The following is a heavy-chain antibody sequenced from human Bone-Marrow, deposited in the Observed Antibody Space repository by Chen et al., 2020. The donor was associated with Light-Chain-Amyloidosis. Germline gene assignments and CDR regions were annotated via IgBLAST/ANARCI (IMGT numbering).Heavy chain of an antibody. CDR3: TTEWQAAYDR. CDR2: VKPDGNEK. D-gene: IGHD5-12*01. Sequence: EVQLVESGGGLVQPGGSLRLSCSASGVTFGTYWMSWVRQAPGKGLEWVANVKPDGNEKHDADSVKGRFTISRDNAKNSLYLEMDSLSAEDTAVYYCTTEWQAAYDRWGQGTLVTVSS. CDR1: GVTFGTYW. J-gene: IGHJ5*02. V-gene: IGHV3-7*05.